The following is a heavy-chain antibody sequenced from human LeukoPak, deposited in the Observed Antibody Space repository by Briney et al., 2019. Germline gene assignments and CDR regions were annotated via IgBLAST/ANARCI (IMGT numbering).Heavy chain of an antibody. CDR2: INSDGSWT. CDR3: VSFYETY. J-gene: IGHJ4*02. CDR1: GNYW. V-gene: IGHV3-74*01. Sequence: GGSLRLSCAASGNYWMHWVRQAPGKGLLWVSHINSDGSWTTYADSVKGRFTISKDNAKNTVYLQMNNLRAEDTAVYYCVSFYETYWGRGTLITVSS. D-gene: IGHD2-2*01.